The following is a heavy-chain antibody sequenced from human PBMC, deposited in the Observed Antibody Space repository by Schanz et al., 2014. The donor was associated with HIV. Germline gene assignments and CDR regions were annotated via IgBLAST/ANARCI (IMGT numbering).Heavy chain of an antibody. CDR1: GGSISSGAYS. D-gene: IGHD5-18*01. CDR2: IYHSGST. J-gene: IGHJ4*02. V-gene: IGHV4-30-2*01. Sequence: QLQLQESGSGLVKPSQTLSLTCAVSGGSISSGAYSWSWIRQPPGKGLEWIGYIYHSGSTYYNPSLKSRVTISVHRSKTQYSLNLTSVTAADTAVYYCARTYSYDDYFDYWGQGTLVTVSS. CDR3: ARTYSYDDYFDY.